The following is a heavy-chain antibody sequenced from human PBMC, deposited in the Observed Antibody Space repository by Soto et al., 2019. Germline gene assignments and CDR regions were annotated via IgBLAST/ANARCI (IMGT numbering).Heavy chain of an antibody. CDR1: GYTFTSYA. J-gene: IGHJ6*03. CDR3: ARDRRTMVRAFISYYYYMDV. V-gene: IGHV1-3*01. Sequence: GASVKVSCKASGYTFTSYAMHWVRQAPGQRLEWMGWINAGNGNTKYSQKFQGRVTITRDTSASTAYMELSSLRSEDTAVYYCARDRRTMVRAFISYYYYMDVLGNGTTLTVSS. CDR2: INAGNGNT. D-gene: IGHD3-10*01.